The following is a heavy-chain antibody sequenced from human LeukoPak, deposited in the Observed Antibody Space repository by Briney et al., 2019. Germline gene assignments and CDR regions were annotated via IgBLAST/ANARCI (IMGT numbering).Heavy chain of an antibody. D-gene: IGHD3-3*01. CDR2: IIGSGGST. J-gene: IGHJ5*02. CDR3: AKGVSIFGVVHFNWFDP. CDR1: GFTFSSYA. Sequence: GGSLRLSCAASGFTFSSYASGWVRQAPGRGLEWVSAIIGSGGSTYYAHSVNGRFTISRDNSTNTLYLQMNSLRAEDTDVYYCAKGVSIFGVVHFNWFDPWGQGTLVTVSS. V-gene: IGHV3-23*01.